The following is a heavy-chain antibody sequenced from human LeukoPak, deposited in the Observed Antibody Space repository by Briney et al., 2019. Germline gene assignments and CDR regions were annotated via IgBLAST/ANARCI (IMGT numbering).Heavy chain of an antibody. J-gene: IGHJ4*02. CDR3: AREATSQWQGERGYFDY. CDR1: GFTVSSSY. V-gene: IGHV3-66*01. Sequence: GGSLRLSCAASGFTVSSSYMTWVRQAPGKGLEWVSVIYSGGTTYYADSVKGRFTISRDNAKNSLYLQMNSLRAEDTAVYYCAREATSQWQGERGYFDYWGQGTLVTVSS. D-gene: IGHD6-19*01. CDR2: IYSGGTT.